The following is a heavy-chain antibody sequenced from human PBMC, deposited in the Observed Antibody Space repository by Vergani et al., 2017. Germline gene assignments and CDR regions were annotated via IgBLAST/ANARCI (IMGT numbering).Heavy chain of an antibody. D-gene: IGHD1-1*01. Sequence: EVQLLESGGGLVQPGGSLRLSCAASGFTFSSYAMSWVRQAPGKGLEWVSAISGSGGNTFYTDSVKGRFTIARDNSKDTLYLQMNSLRVADTAVYYCARGWWERLDYFYCMDVWGKGTTVTVSS. CDR3: ARGWWERLDYFYCMDV. CDR1: GFTFSSYA. CDR2: ISGSGGNT. J-gene: IGHJ6*03. V-gene: IGHV3-23*01.